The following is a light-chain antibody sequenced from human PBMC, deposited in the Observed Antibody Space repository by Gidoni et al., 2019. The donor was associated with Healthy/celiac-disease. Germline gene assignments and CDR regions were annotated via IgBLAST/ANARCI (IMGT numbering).Light chain of an antibody. CDR3: QQRSNWPGFT. Sequence: IVLTQSPATLSLSPGERATLSSRASQSVSSYLAWYQQKPGQAPRLLIYDASNRATGIPARFSGSGSGTDFTLTISSLEPEDFAVYYCQQRSNWPGFTFGPGTEVDIK. V-gene: IGKV3-11*01. J-gene: IGKJ3*01. CDR1: QSVSSY. CDR2: DAS.